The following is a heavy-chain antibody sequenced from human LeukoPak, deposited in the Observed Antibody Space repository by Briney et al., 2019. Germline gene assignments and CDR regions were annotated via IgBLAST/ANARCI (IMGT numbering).Heavy chain of an antibody. CDR1: GYTFTGYY. CDR2: INPNSGGT. D-gene: IGHD2-2*01. Sequence: ASVTVSCKASGYTFTGYYMHWVRQAPGQGLEWMGWINPNSGGTNYAQKFQGRVTMTRDTSISTAYMELSRLRSDDTAVYYCARAYCSSTSCSIFGPWGQGTLVTVSS. J-gene: IGHJ5*02. V-gene: IGHV1-2*02. CDR3: ARAYCSSTSCSIFGP.